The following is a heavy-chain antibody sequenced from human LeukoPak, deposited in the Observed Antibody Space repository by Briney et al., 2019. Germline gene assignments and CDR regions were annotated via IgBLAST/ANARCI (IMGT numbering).Heavy chain of an antibody. Sequence: GGSLRLSCAASGFTFSRYAMYWVRQAPGKGLEWVAVISYDGSNKYYTDSVKGRFTISRDNSKNTVYLQMNSLRAEDTAMYYCARRDDHNGRDYWGQGTLVTVSS. CDR3: ARRDDHNGRDY. D-gene: IGHD5-24*01. J-gene: IGHJ4*02. V-gene: IGHV3-30*14. CDR2: ISYDGSNK. CDR1: GFTFSRYA.